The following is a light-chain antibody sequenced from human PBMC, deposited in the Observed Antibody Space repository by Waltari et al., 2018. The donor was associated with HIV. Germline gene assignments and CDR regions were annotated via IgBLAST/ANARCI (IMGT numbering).Light chain of an antibody. Sequence: QSVLTQPPSASETPGQRVAISCSGSSSDIGSNAVNWYQQLPGTAPKLLIYSNTQRPSGVPDRFSGAKSGTSASLAISGLQSEDEADYYCAAWDDSLNGPHVVFGGGTKLTVL. CDR1: SSDIGSNA. J-gene: IGLJ2*01. CDR2: SNT. V-gene: IGLV1-44*01. CDR3: AAWDDSLNGPHVV.